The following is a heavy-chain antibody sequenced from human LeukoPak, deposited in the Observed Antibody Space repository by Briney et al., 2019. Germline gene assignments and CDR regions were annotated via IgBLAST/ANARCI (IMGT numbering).Heavy chain of an antibody. Sequence: GGSLRFSCVASGFTFSAYGVHWVRQAPGTGLEWVAVISYDGSNKYYADSVKGRFTISRDNSKNTLYLQMNSLRAEDTAVYYCAKDKTYDFWSGYFDYWGQGTLVTVSS. J-gene: IGHJ4*02. CDR3: AKDKTYDFWSGYFDY. CDR1: GFTFSAYG. D-gene: IGHD3-3*01. V-gene: IGHV3-30*18. CDR2: ISYDGSNK.